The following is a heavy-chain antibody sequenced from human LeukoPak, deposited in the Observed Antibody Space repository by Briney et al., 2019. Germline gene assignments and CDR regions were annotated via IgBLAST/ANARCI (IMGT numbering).Heavy chain of an antibody. CDR2: INPSGGST. Sequence: ASVKVSCEASGYTLTSYYMHWVRQAPGQGLEWMGIINPSGGSTNYAQKFQGRVTITADKSTSTAYMELSSLRSDDTAVYYCARDSYGDYAFPNAFDIWGQGTTVTVSS. D-gene: IGHD4-17*01. J-gene: IGHJ3*02. CDR1: GYTLTSYY. CDR3: ARDSYGDYAFPNAFDI. V-gene: IGHV1-46*01.